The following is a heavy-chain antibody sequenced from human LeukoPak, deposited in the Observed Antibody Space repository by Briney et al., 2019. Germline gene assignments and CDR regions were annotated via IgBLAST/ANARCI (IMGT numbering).Heavy chain of an antibody. Sequence: GGSLRLSCAASGFXFNTYSMNWVRQAPGKGLEWVASITSSSSHIYYADSVKGRFTISRDNAKNSLYLQMNSLRAEDTAVYYCARESSGWNGYWGQGTLVTVSS. CDR3: ARESSGWNGY. J-gene: IGHJ4*02. D-gene: IGHD6-19*01. V-gene: IGHV3-21*01. CDR2: ITSSSSHI. CDR1: GFXFNTYS.